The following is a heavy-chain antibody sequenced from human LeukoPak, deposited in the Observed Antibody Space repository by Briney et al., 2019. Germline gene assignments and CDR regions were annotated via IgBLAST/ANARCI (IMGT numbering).Heavy chain of an antibody. D-gene: IGHD1-26*01. Sequence: GGSLRLSCAASGFTFSSYGMHWVRQAPGKGLEWVAFIRYDGSNKYYADSVKGRFTISRDNSKNTLYLQMNSLRAEDTAVYYCAKGHSGSYYSDAFDIWGQGTMVTVSS. J-gene: IGHJ3*02. CDR1: GFTFSSYG. V-gene: IGHV3-30*02. CDR3: AKGHSGSYYSDAFDI. CDR2: IRYDGSNK.